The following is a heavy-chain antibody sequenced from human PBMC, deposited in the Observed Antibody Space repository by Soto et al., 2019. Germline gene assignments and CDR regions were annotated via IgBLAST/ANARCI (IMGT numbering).Heavy chain of an antibody. Sequence: GGSLRLSCAASGFTVSSNYMSWVRQAPGKGLEWVSAIYSGYNTYYGDSVKGRFTISRDNSKNTLYLQMNSLRAEDTAVYYCARKMDPRWMDVWGQGTTVTVTS. CDR1: GFTVSSNY. J-gene: IGHJ6*02. V-gene: IGHV3-53*01. D-gene: IGHD2-2*03. CDR3: ARKMDPRWMDV. CDR2: IYSGYNT.